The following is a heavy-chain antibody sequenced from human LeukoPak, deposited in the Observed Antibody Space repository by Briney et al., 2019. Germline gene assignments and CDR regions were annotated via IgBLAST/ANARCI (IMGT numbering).Heavy chain of an antibody. V-gene: IGHV3-21*01. Sequence: PGGSLRLSCAASGFTFSSYAMSWVRQAPGKGLEWVSAISGSGTNTDYADSVKGRFTISRDNAKNSLYLQMNSLRAEDTAVYYCARDGYTQGFHYWGQGTLVTVSS. CDR3: ARDGYTQGFHY. CDR2: ISGSGTNT. D-gene: IGHD5-24*01. CDR1: GFTFSSYA. J-gene: IGHJ4*02.